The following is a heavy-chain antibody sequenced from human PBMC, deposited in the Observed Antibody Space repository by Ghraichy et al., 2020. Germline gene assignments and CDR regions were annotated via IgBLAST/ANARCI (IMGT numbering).Heavy chain of an antibody. CDR1: GFTFSSYS. Sequence: GGSLRLSCAASGFTFSSYSMNWVRQAPGKGLEWVSSISSSSSYIYYADSVKGRFTISRDNAKNSLYLQMNSLRAEDTAVYYCARPSPRDDHYYGMDVWGQGTTVTISS. J-gene: IGHJ6*02. V-gene: IGHV3-21*01. CDR2: ISSSSSYI. CDR3: ARPSPRDDHYYGMDV.